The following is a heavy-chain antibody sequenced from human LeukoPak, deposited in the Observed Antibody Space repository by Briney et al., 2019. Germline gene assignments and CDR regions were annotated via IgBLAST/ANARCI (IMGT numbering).Heavy chain of an antibody. J-gene: IGHJ4*02. CDR2: ISYDGSNK. D-gene: IGHD6-19*01. Sequence: GSLRLSCAASGFTFSSYSMNWVRQAPGKGLEWVAVISYDGSNKYYADSVKGRFTISRDNSKNTLYLQMNSLRAEDTAVYYCAKDGYSSGWYYFDYWGQGTLVTVSS. V-gene: IGHV3-30*18. CDR3: AKDGYSSGWYYFDY. CDR1: GFTFSSYS.